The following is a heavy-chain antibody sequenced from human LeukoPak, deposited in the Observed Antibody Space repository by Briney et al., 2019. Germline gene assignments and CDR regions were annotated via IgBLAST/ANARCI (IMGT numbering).Heavy chain of an antibody. Sequence: SETLSLTCTVSGGSVSGSDYYWTWIRQPPGKGLEWIGYIHYSGSTNYNPSLKSRVTISVDTSKNQFSLKLSSVTAADTAVYYCARASITYYYYYYMGVWGKGTTVTVSS. CDR1: GGSVSGSDYY. D-gene: IGHD1-14*01. CDR3: ARASITYYYYYYMGV. V-gene: IGHV4-61*08. J-gene: IGHJ6*03. CDR2: IHYSGST.